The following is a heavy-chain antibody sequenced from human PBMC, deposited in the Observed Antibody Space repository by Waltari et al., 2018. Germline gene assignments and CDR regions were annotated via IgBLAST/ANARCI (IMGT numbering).Heavy chain of an antibody. J-gene: IGHJ6*03. V-gene: IGHV3-30*02. D-gene: IGHD6-6*01. CDR2: IRYDGSNK. CDR3: AKGSSAYYYYYMDV. Sequence: VQLVESGGCVGQRGGSISLSCAPSVFTFISYGMPWLRQAEGKGLEWVELIRYDGSNKYYADSLKGRFTISRDNSKNTLYLQMNSLGAEDTAVYYCAKGSSAYYYYYMDVWGKGTTVTVSS. CDR1: VFTFISYG.